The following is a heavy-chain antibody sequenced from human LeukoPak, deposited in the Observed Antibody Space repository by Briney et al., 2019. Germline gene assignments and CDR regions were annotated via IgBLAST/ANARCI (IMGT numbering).Heavy chain of an antibody. CDR2: IYHSEST. CDR3: ARRGRGTSGYLDY. V-gene: IGHV4-30-2*03. J-gene: IGHJ4*02. D-gene: IGHD2-15*01. CDR1: GGSISSGGYS. Sequence: PSQTLSLTCAVSGGSISSGGYSWSWIRQPPGKGLEWIGYIYHSESTYYNPSLKSRVTISVDTSKKQFSLKLTSVTAADTAVYYCARRGRGTSGYLDYWGQGTLVTVSS.